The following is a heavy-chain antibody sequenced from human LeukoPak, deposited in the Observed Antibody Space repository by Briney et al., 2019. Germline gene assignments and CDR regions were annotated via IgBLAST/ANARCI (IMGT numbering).Heavy chain of an antibody. CDR3: ATVGTYDSSGYYHDY. Sequence: ASVSVSCKASGYTLTELSMHWVRQAPGKGLEWMGGFDPEDGETIYAQKFQGRVTMTEDTSTDTAYMELSSLRSEDTAVYYCATVGTYDSSGYYHDYWGQGTLVTVSS. D-gene: IGHD3-22*01. CDR2: FDPEDGET. CDR1: GYTLTELS. V-gene: IGHV1-24*01. J-gene: IGHJ4*02.